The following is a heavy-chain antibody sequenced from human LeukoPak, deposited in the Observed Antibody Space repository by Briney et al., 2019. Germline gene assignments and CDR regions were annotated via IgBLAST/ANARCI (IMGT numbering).Heavy chain of an antibody. CDR2: IYYSGST. J-gene: IGHJ3*02. V-gene: IGHV4-59*07. CDR1: GGSISRYY. D-gene: IGHD5-24*01. Sequence: NPSDTLSLTCTVSGGSISRYYWSWIRQPPGKRLKWIGYIYYSGSTKYNPSLKSRVTISVDTPKNQFSLKLSSVAAADTAVYYCARVYRATSYDAFDIWGQGTVVTVSS. CDR3: ARVYRATSYDAFDI.